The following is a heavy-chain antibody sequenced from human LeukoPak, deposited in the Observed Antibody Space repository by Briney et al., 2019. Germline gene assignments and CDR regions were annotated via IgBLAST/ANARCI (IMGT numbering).Heavy chain of an antibody. D-gene: IGHD4-17*01. J-gene: IGHJ4*02. V-gene: IGHV4-4*02. CDR1: GFTFSSYSM. Sequence: PGGSLRLSCAASGFTFSSYSMNWVRQPPGKGLEWIGEIHHSGSTNYNPSLKSRVTLSVDKSKNQLSLRLTSVTAADTAVYYCARGGDYRFDYWGQGTLVTVSS. CDR2: IHHSGST. CDR3: ARGGDYRFDY.